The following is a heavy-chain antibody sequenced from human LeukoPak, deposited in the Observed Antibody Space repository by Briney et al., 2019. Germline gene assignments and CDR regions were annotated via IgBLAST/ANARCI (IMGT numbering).Heavy chain of an antibody. V-gene: IGHV4-34*01. CDR3: ARGPPYIVVVTAIGFFDY. CDR1: GFTFSNAW. D-gene: IGHD2-21*02. J-gene: IGHJ4*02. Sequence: GSLRLSCAASGFTFSNAWMNWVRQPPGKGLEWIGEINHSGSTNYNPSLKSRVTISVDTSKNQFSLKLISVTAADTAVYYCARGPPYIVVVTAIGFFDYWGQGTLVTVSS. CDR2: INHSGST.